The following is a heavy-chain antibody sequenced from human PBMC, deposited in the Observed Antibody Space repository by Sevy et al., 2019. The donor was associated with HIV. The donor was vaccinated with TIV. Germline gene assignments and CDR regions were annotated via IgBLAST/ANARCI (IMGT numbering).Heavy chain of an antibody. CDR1: KFDFSAYG. Sequence: GGYLRLSCAASKFDFSAYGMNWVRQAPGQGLEWVSYISGYSSFIHYADSVKGRFTVSRDNAKNSLYLQMNDLRADDMAVYFCARDQGYLFLYINDAFDFWGQGTQVTVSS. D-gene: IGHD2-21*01. V-gene: IGHV3-21*01. CDR3: ARDQGYLFLYINDAFDF. J-gene: IGHJ3*01. CDR2: ISGYSSFI.